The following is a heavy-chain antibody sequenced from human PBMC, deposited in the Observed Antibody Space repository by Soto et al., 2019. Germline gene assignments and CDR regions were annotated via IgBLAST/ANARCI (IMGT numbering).Heavy chain of an antibody. D-gene: IGHD4-4*01. CDR1: GFTFSDYY. CDR2: ISSSGSTI. Sequence: GGSLRLSCAASGFTFSDYYMSWIRQAPGKGLEWVSYISSSGSTIYYADSVKGRFTISRDNAKNSLYLQMNSLRAEDTAVYYCAREKTEIPGDYSNYEGLGYYYYYMDVWGKGTTVTVSS. V-gene: IGHV3-11*01. CDR3: AREKTEIPGDYSNYEGLGYYYYYMDV. J-gene: IGHJ6*03.